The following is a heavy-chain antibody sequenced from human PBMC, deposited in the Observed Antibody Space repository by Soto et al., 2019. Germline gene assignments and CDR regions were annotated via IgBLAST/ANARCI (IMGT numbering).Heavy chain of an antibody. CDR3: ATNHYHSRSGHHSYYDVMDV. CDR2: IDPSDSYT. J-gene: IGHJ6*02. CDR1: GYSFTSYC. Sequence: PGESLKISCRGSGYSFTSYCISWVRQMPGKGLEWMGRIDPSDSYTNYSPSFQGHVTISADKSISTAYLQWSSLKASDTAMYYCATNHYHSRSGHHSYYDVMDVSGQGTTLTVPS. D-gene: IGHD3-3*01. V-gene: IGHV5-10-1*01.